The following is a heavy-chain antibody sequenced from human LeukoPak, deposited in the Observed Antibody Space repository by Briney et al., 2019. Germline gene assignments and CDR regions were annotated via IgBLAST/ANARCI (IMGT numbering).Heavy chain of an antibody. CDR3: ARDRGSSWYLDWFDP. CDR2: IIPIFGTA. Sequence: SVKVSCKASGYTFTNYATNWVRQAPGQGLEWMGGIIPIFGTANYAQKFQGRVTITADESTSTAYMELSSLRSEDTAVYYCARDRGSSWYLDWFDPWGQGTLVTVSS. J-gene: IGHJ5*02. D-gene: IGHD6-13*01. CDR1: GYTFTNYA. V-gene: IGHV1-69*13.